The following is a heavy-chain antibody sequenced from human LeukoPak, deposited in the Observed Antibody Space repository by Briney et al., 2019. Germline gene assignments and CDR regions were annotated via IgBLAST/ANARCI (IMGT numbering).Heavy chain of an antibody. V-gene: IGHV4-31*03. Sequence: SETLSLTCTVSGGSISSGGYYWSWIRQHPGKGLEWIGYIYYSGSTYYNPSLKSRVTISVDTSKNQFSLKLSSVTAADTAVYYCASARENPYYDSGGYGSDVVYFDYWGQGTLVTVSS. J-gene: IGHJ4*02. CDR1: GGSISSGGYY. CDR2: IYYSGST. CDR3: ASARENPYYDSGGYGSDVVYFDY. D-gene: IGHD3-22*01.